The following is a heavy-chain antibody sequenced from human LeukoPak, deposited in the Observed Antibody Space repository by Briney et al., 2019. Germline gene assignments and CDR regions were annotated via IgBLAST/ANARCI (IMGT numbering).Heavy chain of an antibody. CDR2: ISGSGVST. V-gene: IGHV3-23*01. D-gene: IGHD6-19*01. Sequence: GGSLRLSCAASGFTFSSYAMSWVRQAPGQGLEWVSTISGSGVSTYYADSVKGRLTISRDNAKNSLYLQMNSLRAEDTAVYYCARDRDSSGWYGGYWGQGTLVTVSS. J-gene: IGHJ4*02. CDR3: ARDRDSSGWYGGY. CDR1: GFTFSSYA.